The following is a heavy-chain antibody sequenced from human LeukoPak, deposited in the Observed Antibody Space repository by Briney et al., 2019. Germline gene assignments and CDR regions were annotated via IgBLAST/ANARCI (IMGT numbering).Heavy chain of an antibody. CDR3: TKGLSTTNYYNYYGLDV. V-gene: IGHV3-43*02. J-gene: IGHJ6*02. D-gene: IGHD3-3*02. CDR1: GFTFDDYA. Sequence: GGSLRLSCAASGFTFDDYAMHWVRQAPGKGLEWVSRISGDGGSRYYAGSVQGRFTISRDTSKNSLYLQMDSLRTEDTALYYCTKGLSTTNYYNYYGLDVWGQGTTVTVSS. CDR2: ISGDGGSR.